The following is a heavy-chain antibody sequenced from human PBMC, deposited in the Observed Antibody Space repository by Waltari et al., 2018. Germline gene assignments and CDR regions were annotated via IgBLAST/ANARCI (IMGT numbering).Heavy chain of an antibody. CDR3: ASGLRTIFGVVPFDY. D-gene: IGHD3-3*01. V-gene: IGHV1-2*06. CDR1: GYTFTGYY. CDR2: INPNSGGT. J-gene: IGHJ4*02. Sequence: QVQLVQSGAEVKKPGASVKVSCKASGYTFTGYYMHWVRQAPGQGLGCMGRINPNSGGTNYAQKFQGRVTMTRDTSISTAYMELSRLRSDDTAVYYCASGLRTIFGVVPFDYWGQGTLVTVSS.